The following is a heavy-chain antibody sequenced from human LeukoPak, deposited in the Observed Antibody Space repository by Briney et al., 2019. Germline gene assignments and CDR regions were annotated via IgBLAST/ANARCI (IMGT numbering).Heavy chain of an antibody. D-gene: IGHD3-16*01. CDR1: GGSISSGGYS. J-gene: IGHJ2*01. V-gene: IGHV4-30-2*01. CDR2: IYHSGST. Sequence: SETLSLTCAVSGGSISSGGYSWSWIRQPPGKGLEWIGYIYHSGSTYYNPSLRSRVTISVDRSKNQFSLKLSSVTAADTAVYYCARHRGLGRNWYFDLWGRGTLVTVSS. CDR3: ARHRGLGRNWYFDL.